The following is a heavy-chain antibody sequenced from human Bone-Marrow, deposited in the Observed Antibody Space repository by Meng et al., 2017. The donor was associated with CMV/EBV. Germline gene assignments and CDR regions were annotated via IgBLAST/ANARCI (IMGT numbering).Heavy chain of an antibody. V-gene: IGHV4-39*07. J-gene: IGHJ6*02. CDR1: GASISTSSYY. CDR2: VYYSGTT. D-gene: IGHD2-2*01. CDR3: VRDPELLVPAAATYYYYYGMDV. Sequence: SETLSLTCTVSGASISTSSYYWGWIRLPPGKGLEWIGSVYYSGTTYYNPSLRSRVTISSDTSKNQFSLKLTSVTAADTAVYYSVRDPELLVPAAATYYYYYGMDVWGQGTTVTVSS.